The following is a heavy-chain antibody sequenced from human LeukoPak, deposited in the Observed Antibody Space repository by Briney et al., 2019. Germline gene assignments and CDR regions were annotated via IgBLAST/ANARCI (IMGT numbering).Heavy chain of an antibody. CDR3: ARGGYSGYDYNWSDP. J-gene: IGHJ5*02. CDR2: IYYSGST. D-gene: IGHD5-12*01. CDR1: GGSISSYY. Sequence: SETLSLTCTVSGGSISSYYWSWIRQPPGKGLEWIGYIYYSGSTNYNPSLKSRVTISVDTSKNQFSLKLSSVTAADTAVYYCARGGYSGYDYNWSDPWGQGTLVTVSS. V-gene: IGHV4-59*01.